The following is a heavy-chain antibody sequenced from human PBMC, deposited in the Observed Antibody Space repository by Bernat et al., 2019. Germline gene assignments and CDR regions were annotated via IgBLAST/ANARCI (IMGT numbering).Heavy chain of an antibody. J-gene: IGHJ6*02. CDR3: ARDEYYYYGMDV. V-gene: IGHV3-23*01. Sequence: EVQLLESGGGLVQPGGSLRLSCAASGFTFSSYAMSWVRQAPGKGLEWVSAISGSGGSTYYADSVKGRFTISRDNSKNTLYLQMNSLRAEDTAVYYCARDEYYYYGMDVWGQGTTVTVSS. CDR1: GFTFSSYA. CDR2: ISGSGGST.